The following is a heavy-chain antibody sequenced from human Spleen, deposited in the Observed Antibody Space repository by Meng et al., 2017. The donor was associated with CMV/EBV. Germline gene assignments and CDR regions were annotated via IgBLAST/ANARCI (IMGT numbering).Heavy chain of an antibody. V-gene: IGHV6-1*01. CDR1: GDSVSSGSAA. CDR2: TYYRSKWYN. Sequence: LRLSCAISGDSVSSGSAAWGWIRQSPSRGLEWPGRTYYRSKWYNDYALFVKSRITINPDTSKNQFSLQLNSVTPEDTAVYYCARAFMGGTTWFDPWGQGTLVTVSS. D-gene: IGHD1-26*01. CDR3: ARAFMGGTTWFDP. J-gene: IGHJ5*02.